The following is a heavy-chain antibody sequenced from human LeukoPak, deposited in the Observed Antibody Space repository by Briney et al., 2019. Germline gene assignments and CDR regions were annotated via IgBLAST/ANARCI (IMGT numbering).Heavy chain of an antibody. V-gene: IGHV1-2*02. Sequence: ASVKVSCKASGYTFTGYYMHWVRQAPGQGLEWMGWINPNSGGTNYAQKFQGRVTMTRDTSISTAYMELSRLRSDDTAVYYCASTRYSYGYDNFDHWGQGTLTTVSS. D-gene: IGHD5-18*01. J-gene: IGHJ4*02. CDR1: GYTFTGYY. CDR2: INPNSGGT. CDR3: ASTRYSYGYDNFDH.